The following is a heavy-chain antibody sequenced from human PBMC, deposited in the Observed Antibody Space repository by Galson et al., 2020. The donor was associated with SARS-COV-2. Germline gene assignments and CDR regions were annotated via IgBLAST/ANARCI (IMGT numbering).Heavy chain of an antibody. V-gene: IGHV3-15*01. J-gene: IGHJ4*02. CDR3: TTNDFDDYGVDCDY. CDR2: IKTKFDGRTT. CDR1: GFTFINAW. Sequence: GGSLRLSCEASGFTFINAWMNWVRQAPGKGLEWVGRIKTKFDGRTTDYASPVKDRFIISRDDSKNTLYLQMKSLKTEDTGVYFCTTNDFDDYGVDCDYWGQGTLVTVSS. D-gene: IGHD4-17*01.